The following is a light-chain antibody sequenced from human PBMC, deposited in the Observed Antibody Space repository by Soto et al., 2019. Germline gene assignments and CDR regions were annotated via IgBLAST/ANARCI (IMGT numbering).Light chain of an antibody. CDR2: GAS. Sequence: EIVMAQSPASLSVSPGERATLSCRASQNVNSNLAWYQQKPGQAPRFLIYGASTRATGIPARFSGSGSGRECTLTTSSLLFEDCAVYYCYHYSHMHRASGQGTK. V-gene: IGKV3-15*01. CDR1: QNVNSN. CDR3: YHYSHMHRA. J-gene: IGKJ1*01.